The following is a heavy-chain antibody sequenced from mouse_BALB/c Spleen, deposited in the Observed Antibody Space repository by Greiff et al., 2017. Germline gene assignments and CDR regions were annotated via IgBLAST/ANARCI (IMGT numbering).Heavy chain of an antibody. V-gene: IGHV1S81*02. J-gene: IGHJ3*01. CDR1: GYTFTSYW. CDR3: APYGNYVTY. Sequence: VQLQQSGAELVKPGASVKLSCKASGYTFTSYWMHWVKQRPGQGLEWIGEINPSNGRTNYNEKFKSKATLTVDKSSSTAYMQLSSLTSEDSAVYYCAPYGNYVTYWGQGTLVTVSA. CDR2: INPSNGRT. D-gene: IGHD2-1*01.